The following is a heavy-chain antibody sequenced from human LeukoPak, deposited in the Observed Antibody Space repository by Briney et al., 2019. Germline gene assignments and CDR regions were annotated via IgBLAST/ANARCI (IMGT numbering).Heavy chain of an antibody. CDR1: GGSISSYY. V-gene: IGHV4-59*01. D-gene: IGHD6-13*01. J-gene: IGHJ5*02. Sequence: SETLSLTCTVSGGSISSYYWSWIRQPPGKGLEWIGYIYYSGSTNYNPSLKSRVTISVDTSKKQFPLKLSSVTAADTAVYYCARAGTDTDPFDPWGQGTLVTVSS. CDR3: ARAGTDTDPFDP. CDR2: IYYSGST.